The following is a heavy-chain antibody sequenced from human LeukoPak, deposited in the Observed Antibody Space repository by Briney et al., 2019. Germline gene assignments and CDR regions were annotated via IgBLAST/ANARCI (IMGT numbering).Heavy chain of an antibody. CDR1: GFTFSSYA. D-gene: IGHD1-26*01. Sequence: GRSLRLSCAASGFTFSSYAMHWVRQAPGKGLEWVAVISYDRSNKYYADSVKGRFTISRDNSKNTLYLQMNSLRAEDTAVYYCARESAPVGATSFFDYWGQGTLVTVSS. V-gene: IGHV3-30*04. CDR2: ISYDRSNK. CDR3: ARESAPVGATSFFDY. J-gene: IGHJ4*02.